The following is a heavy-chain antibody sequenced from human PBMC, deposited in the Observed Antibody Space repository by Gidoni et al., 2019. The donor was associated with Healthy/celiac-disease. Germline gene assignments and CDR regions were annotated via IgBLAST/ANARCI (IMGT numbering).Heavy chain of an antibody. CDR3: ARDALPNEEQQLVGPLFDY. Sequence: EVQLVESGGGLVQPGGSLRLSCAASGFPFSSYEMNWVRQAPGKGLEWVSYISSSGSTIYYADSVKGRFTISRDNAKNSLYLQMNSLRAEDTAVYYCARDALPNEEQQLVGPLFDYWGQGTLVTVSS. CDR2: ISSSGSTI. J-gene: IGHJ4*02. V-gene: IGHV3-48*03. CDR1: GFPFSSYE. D-gene: IGHD6-13*01.